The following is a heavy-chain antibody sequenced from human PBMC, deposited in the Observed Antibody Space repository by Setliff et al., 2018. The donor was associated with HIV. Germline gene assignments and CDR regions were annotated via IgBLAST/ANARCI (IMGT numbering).Heavy chain of an antibody. CDR3: ARLNGATHDGFDI. J-gene: IGHJ3*02. Sequence: PGGSLRLSCAASGFSFSDYYMTWVRQAPGKGLEWVSSISSGGGFIYYADSVKGRFTIARDNAKDSLYLQMNNLRSEDTGVYFCARLNGATHDGFDIWGQGTKVTVSS. V-gene: IGHV3-21*06. CDR1: GFSFSDYY. D-gene: IGHD2-8*01. CDR2: ISSGGGFI.